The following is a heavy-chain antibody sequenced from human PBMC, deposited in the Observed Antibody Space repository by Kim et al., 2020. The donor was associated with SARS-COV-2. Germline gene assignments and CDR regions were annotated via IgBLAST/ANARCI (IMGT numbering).Heavy chain of an antibody. J-gene: IGHJ1*01. CDR3: ARDTDREYFQH. CDR2: T. V-gene: IGHV4-59*01. Sequence: TNYHPSLKSRVTISVDTSKNQFSLKLSSVTAADTAVYYCARDTDREYFQHWGQGTLVTVSS. D-gene: IGHD4-17*01.